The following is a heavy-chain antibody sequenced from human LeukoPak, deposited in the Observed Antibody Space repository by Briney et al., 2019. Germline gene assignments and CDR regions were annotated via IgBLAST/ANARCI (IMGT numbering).Heavy chain of an antibody. CDR1: GYSFTTYW. CDR3: ARLEAGPGISYYYGMDV. Sequence: GESLKISCEASGYSFTTYWIGWVRQMPGKGLEWMGIIYPGDSDAKYSPSFEGQVTISVDKSFSTAYLQWSSLKASDTAMYSCARLEAGPGISYYYGMDVWGQGTTVTVSS. D-gene: IGHD6-19*01. J-gene: IGHJ6*02. V-gene: IGHV5-51*01. CDR2: IYPGDSDA.